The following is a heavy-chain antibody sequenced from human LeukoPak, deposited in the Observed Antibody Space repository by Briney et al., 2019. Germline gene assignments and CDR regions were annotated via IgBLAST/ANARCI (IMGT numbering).Heavy chain of an antibody. CDR3: ARGSDYVMPFDY. V-gene: IGHV4-34*01. CDR1: GGSFRGYY. CDR2: INHSGST. Sequence: PSETLSLTCAVYGGSFRGYYWSWIRQPPGKGLEWIGEINHSGSTNYNPSLKSRVTISVDTSKNQFSLKLSSVTAADTAVYYCARGSDYVMPFDYWGQGTLVTVSS. D-gene: IGHD4-17*01. J-gene: IGHJ4*02.